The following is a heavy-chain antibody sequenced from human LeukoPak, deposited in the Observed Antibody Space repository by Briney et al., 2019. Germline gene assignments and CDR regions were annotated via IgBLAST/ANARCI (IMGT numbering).Heavy chain of an antibody. D-gene: IGHD3-22*01. CDR3: ARATYYYDSSDYYPLGY. CDR1: GFTFSSYW. Sequence: GGSLRLSCAASGFTFSSYWMSWVRQAPGKGLEWVANIKQDGSEKYYVDSVKGRVTISGDNAKNSLYLQMNSLRAEDTAVYYCARATYYYDSSDYYPLGYWGQGTLVSVSS. CDR2: IKQDGSEK. V-gene: IGHV3-7*01. J-gene: IGHJ4*02.